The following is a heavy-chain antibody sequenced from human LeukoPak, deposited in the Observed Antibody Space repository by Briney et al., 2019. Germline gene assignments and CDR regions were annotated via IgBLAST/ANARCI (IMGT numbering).Heavy chain of an antibody. J-gene: IGHJ4*02. Sequence: PGGSLRLSCAASGFTFSSYAMSWVCQAPGKGLEWVLPISGSGGSTYYADSVKGRFTISRDNSKNTLYLQMNSLRAEDTAVYYCAKDLGTYSSGWLVYWGQGTLVTVSS. D-gene: IGHD6-19*01. V-gene: IGHV3-23*01. CDR3: AKDLGTYSSGWLVY. CDR2: ISGSGGST. CDR1: GFTFSSYA.